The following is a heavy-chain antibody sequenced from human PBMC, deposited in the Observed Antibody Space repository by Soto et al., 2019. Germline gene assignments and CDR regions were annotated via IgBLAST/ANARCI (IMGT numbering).Heavy chain of an antibody. CDR2: ISYDGSNK. Sequence: GGSLRLSCAASGFTFSSYAMHWFRQAPGKGLEWVAVISYDGSNKYYADSVKGRFTISRDNSKNTLYLQMNSLRAEDTAVYYCARSPLNSPAAFDIWGQGTMVTVSS. CDR3: ARSPLNSPAAFDI. J-gene: IGHJ3*02. V-gene: IGHV3-30-3*01. CDR1: GFTFSSYA. D-gene: IGHD5-18*01.